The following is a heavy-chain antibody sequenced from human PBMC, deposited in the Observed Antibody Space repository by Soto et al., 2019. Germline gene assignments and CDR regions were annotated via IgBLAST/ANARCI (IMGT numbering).Heavy chain of an antibody. CDR1: GFTFSNYA. Sequence: EVQLLESGGGLVQPGGSLRLSCAASGFTFSNYAMSWVRQAPGKGLEWVSSISGSSGSTYYADSVKGRFTISRDKSKNTLYLQMNSLRAEDTAVYYCAKDIVVVPAAGDCFDPWGQGTLVTVSS. V-gene: IGHV3-23*01. CDR3: AKDIVVVPAAGDCFDP. D-gene: IGHD2-2*01. CDR2: ISGSSGST. J-gene: IGHJ5*02.